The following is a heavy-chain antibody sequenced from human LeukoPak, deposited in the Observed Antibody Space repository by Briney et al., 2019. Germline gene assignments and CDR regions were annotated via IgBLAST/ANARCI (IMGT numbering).Heavy chain of an antibody. V-gene: IGHV4-59*01. CDR2: IYYSGST. J-gene: IGHJ4*02. D-gene: IGHD3-9*01. CDR1: GGSISSYY. CDR3: ARQKRYFGNCDY. Sequence: PSETLSLTCTVSGGSISSYYWSWIRQPPGKGLEWIGYIYYSGSTNYNPSLKSRVTISVDTSKNQFSLKLTSVTAADTAVYYCARQKRYFGNCDYWGQGTLVTVSS.